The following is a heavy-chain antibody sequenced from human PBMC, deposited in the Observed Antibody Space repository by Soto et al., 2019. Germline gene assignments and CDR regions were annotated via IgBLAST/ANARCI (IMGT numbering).Heavy chain of an antibody. Sequence: GASVKVSCKASGYTFTSYAMHWVRQAPGQRLEWMGWINAGNGNTKYSQKFQGRVTITRDTSASTAYMELSSLRSEGTAVYYCAMVYAVPAAIPRYYYYGMDVWGQGTTVTVSS. J-gene: IGHJ6*02. CDR3: AMVYAVPAAIPRYYYYGMDV. CDR1: GYTFTSYA. CDR2: INAGNGNT. D-gene: IGHD2-2*01. V-gene: IGHV1-3*01.